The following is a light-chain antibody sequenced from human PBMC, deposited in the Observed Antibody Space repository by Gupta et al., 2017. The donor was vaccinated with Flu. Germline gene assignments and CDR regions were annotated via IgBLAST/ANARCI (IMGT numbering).Light chain of an antibody. CDR2: DVN. Sequence: GTSNDVGRENYVWWKQQHSAKATKIIIYDVNNRPAGVSSRFSGSKAGITASLTISGLQTEDEADYYCSSYRSNSSRLFGTGTKVTVL. J-gene: IGLJ1*01. CDR3: SSYRSNSSRL. CDR1: SNDVGRENY. V-gene: IGLV2-14*03.